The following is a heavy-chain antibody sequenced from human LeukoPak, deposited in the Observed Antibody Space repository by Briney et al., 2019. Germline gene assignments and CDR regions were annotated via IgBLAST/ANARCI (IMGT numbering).Heavy chain of an antibody. CDR1: GFTFSTYS. D-gene: IGHD6-25*01. CDR3: ARDLSGYQDY. V-gene: IGHV3-48*04. J-gene: IGHJ4*02. CDR2: ISGSGRTK. Sequence: GGSLRLSCAASGFTFSTYSLNWVRQAPGKGLEWVAYISGSGRTKYYGDSVKGRFTISRDNAKNSLYLQMNSLRVDDTAVYYCARDLSGYQDYWGQGTLVTVSS.